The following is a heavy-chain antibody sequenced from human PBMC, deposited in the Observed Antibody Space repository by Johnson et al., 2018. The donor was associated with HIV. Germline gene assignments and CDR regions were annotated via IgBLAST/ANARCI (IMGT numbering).Heavy chain of an antibody. J-gene: IGHJ3*02. D-gene: IGHD1-7*01. Sequence: VQLVESGGELVQPGRSLRLSCAASGFSFDGYGMHWVRQVPGKGLEWVSGITWDGESVDYADSVKGRFTISRDNAKNSLYLQMNSLRVEDTALYYCAKDRELLELSHAFDSWGQGTMVTVSS. CDR1: GFSFDGYG. V-gene: IGHV3-9*01. CDR2: ITWDGESV. CDR3: AKDRELLELSHAFDS.